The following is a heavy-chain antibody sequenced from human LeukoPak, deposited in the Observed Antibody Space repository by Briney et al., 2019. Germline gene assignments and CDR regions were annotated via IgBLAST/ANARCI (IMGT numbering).Heavy chain of an antibody. D-gene: IGHD3-10*01. CDR3: ARDPWFGELHYFDY. V-gene: IGHV3-21*01. J-gene: IGHJ4*02. CDR1: GFTFSSYS. Sequence: GGSLRLSCAASGFTFSSYSINWVRQAPGKGLEWVSSISSSSSYIYYADSVKGRFTISRDNAKNSLYLQMNSLRAEDTAVYYCARDPWFGELHYFDYWGQGTLVTVSS. CDR2: ISSSSSYI.